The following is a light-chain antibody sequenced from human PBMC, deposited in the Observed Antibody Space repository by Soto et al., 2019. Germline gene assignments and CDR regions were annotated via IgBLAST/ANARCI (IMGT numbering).Light chain of an antibody. Sequence: EVVLTQSPGTLSLSPGERATLSCRASQSISSTSLAWYQQKPGQAPRLLVYGASSRATGIPDRFFGSGSQTDFTLTISRLEPEDFAVYYCQHYGGSPPYTFGQRTTLEIK. CDR3: QHYGGSPPYT. CDR2: GAS. CDR1: QSISSTS. V-gene: IGKV3-20*01. J-gene: IGKJ2*01.